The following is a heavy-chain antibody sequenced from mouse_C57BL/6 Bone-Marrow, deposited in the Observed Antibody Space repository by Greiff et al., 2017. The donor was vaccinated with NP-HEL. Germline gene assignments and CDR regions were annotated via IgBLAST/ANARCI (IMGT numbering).Heavy chain of an antibody. D-gene: IGHD1-1*01. J-gene: IGHJ1*03. CDR3: ARLGYYGSSPHWYFDV. CDR2: INPGSGGT. CDR1: GYAFTNYL. V-gene: IGHV1-54*01. Sequence: QVQLKQSGAELVRPGTSVKVSCKASGYAFTNYLIEWVKQRPGQGLEWIGVINPGSGGTNYNEKFKGKATLTADKSSSTAYMQLSSLTSEDSAVYFCARLGYYGSSPHWYFDVWGTGTTVTVSS.